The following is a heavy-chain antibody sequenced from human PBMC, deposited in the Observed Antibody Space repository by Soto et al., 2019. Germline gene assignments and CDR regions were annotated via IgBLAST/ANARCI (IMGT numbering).Heavy chain of an antibody. D-gene: IGHD2-8*01. Sequence: QVQLVESGGGVVQPGRSLRLSCAASGFTFTSYCMHWVRQAPGKGLEWVAVIWYDGSNKYYEDSVKGRFTISRDNSKNTLYPQMNSLGAEVTGVYYCGRDVSDYLGQGTLVTGSS. CDR2: IWYDGSNK. J-gene: IGHJ4*02. CDR3: GRDVSDY. V-gene: IGHV3-33*01. CDR1: GFTFTSYC.